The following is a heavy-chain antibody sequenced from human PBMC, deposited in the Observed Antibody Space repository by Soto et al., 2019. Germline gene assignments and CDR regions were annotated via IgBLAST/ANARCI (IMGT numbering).Heavy chain of an antibody. D-gene: IGHD3-3*01. J-gene: IGHJ4*02. CDR2: ISAYNGNT. CDR1: GYTFTSYG. CDR3: ARGDDQLYYFDY. Sequence: ASVKVSCKASGYTFTSYGISWLLQAPGQGLEWMGWISAYNGNTNYAQKLQGRVTMTTDTSTSTAYMELRSLRSDDTAVYYCARGDDQLYYFDYWGQGTLVTVSS. V-gene: IGHV1-18*01.